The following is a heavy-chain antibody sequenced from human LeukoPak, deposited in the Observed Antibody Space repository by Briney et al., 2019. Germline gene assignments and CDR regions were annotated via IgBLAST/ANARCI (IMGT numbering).Heavy chain of an antibody. CDR2: INPSGGNT. D-gene: IGHD2-2*02. J-gene: IGHJ6*03. CDR3: ARASKDYCSSTSCYTIRGYCYYMDV. CDR1: GFTFSSNP. Sequence: PGGSLRLSCAGSGFTFSSNPLSWVRQAPGKGLEWVSAINPSGGNTYYADSVRGRFTISRDNSKNTLYLQMSTLRAEDTAVYYCARASKDYCSSTSCYTIRGYCYYMDVWGKGTTVTVSS. V-gene: IGHV3-23*01.